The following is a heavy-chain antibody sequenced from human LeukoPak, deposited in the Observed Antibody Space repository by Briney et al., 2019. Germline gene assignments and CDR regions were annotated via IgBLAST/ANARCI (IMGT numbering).Heavy chain of an antibody. J-gene: IGHJ4*02. CDR2: INPNSGGT. V-gene: IGHV1-2*02. Sequence: ASVTVSCKASGHTFTVHYMHWVRQAPGQGFAWLGWINPNSGGTNYAQKFEGRVTMTRHTSISTAYMERSRLRSNDPAVYYCASTDAALFPLNDYWGEGTVVTVS. D-gene: IGHD3-3*01. CDR1: GHTFTVHY. CDR3: ASTDAALFPLNDY.